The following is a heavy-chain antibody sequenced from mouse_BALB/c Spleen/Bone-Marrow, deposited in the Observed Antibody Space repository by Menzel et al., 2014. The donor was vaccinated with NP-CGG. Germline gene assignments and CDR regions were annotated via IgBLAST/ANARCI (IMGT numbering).Heavy chain of an antibody. CDR3: ARDINYDIYWCFDV. CDR2: IRNKGKGYTT. D-gene: IGHD2-4*01. J-gene: IGHJ1*01. CDR1: GFTFTDYY. V-gene: IGHV7-3*02. Sequence: EVKLVESGGGLVQPGGSLRLSRATSGFTFTDYYMSWVRQPPGKALEWLGFIRNKGKGYTTEYSASVKGRFTISRDNSQSILYLQMNTLRAEDSATYYCARDINYDIYWCFDVWGAGTTVTVSS.